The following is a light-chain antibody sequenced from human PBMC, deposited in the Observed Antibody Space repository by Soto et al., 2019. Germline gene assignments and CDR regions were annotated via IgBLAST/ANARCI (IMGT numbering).Light chain of an antibody. Sequence: DIGLKKSPAKLPLSTGERATLSWKASQHFXKNLVWYQPKPGQAPRLLXYGAATSATGIPARLSGSGSGTEFTLTSSSLQSDDSAVYLWQQYQYWPRPFGQGTRLEI. CDR3: QQYQYWPRP. V-gene: IGKV3-15*01. CDR2: GAA. CDR1: QHFXKN. J-gene: IGKJ5*01.